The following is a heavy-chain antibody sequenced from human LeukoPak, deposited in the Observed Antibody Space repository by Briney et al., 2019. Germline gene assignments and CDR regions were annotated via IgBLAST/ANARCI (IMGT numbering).Heavy chain of an antibody. D-gene: IGHD6-6*01. CDR2: INPNSGGT. J-gene: IGHJ6*02. V-gene: IGHV1-2*04. CDR1: GYTFTGYY. Sequence: ASVKVSCKASGYTFTGYYMHWVRQAPGQGLEWMGWINPNSGGTNYAQKFQGWVTMTRDTSISTAYMELSRLRSDDTAVYYCARDQQQLVPYCMDVWGQGTTVTVSS. CDR3: ARDQQQLVPYCMDV.